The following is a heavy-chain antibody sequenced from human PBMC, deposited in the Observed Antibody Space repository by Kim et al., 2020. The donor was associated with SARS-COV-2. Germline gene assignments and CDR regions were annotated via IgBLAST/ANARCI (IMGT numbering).Heavy chain of an antibody. V-gene: IGHV3-21*01. CDR2: ISSSSIYI. J-gene: IGHJ4*02. D-gene: IGHD1-1*01. CDR3: ASHRTTGATSPFDC. Sequence: GGSLRLSCAASGFTFGSYTMNWVRQPPGKGLEWVSSISSSSIYISYADSVKGRFTISRDNAKNSLFLQMNSLRAEDTAVYYCASHRTTGATSPFDCWGQG. CDR1: GFTFGSYT.